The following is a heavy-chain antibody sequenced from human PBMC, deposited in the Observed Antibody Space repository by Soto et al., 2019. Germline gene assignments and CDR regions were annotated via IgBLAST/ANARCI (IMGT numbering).Heavy chain of an antibody. D-gene: IGHD3-3*01. J-gene: IGHJ5*02. CDR2: FDPEDGET. CDR3: ATEPYYDFRSGSGWFDP. CDR1: GYTLTELS. V-gene: IGHV1-24*01. Sequence: ASVKVSCKVSGYTLTELSMHWVRQAPGKGLEWMGGFDPEDGETIYAQKFQGRVTMTEDTSTDTAYMELSSLRSEDTAVYYCATEPYYDFRSGSGWFDPWGQGTLVTVSS.